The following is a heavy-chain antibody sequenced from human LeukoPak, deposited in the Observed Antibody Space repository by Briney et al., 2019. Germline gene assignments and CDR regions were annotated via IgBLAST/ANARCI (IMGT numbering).Heavy chain of an antibody. CDR2: MKQDGSEE. V-gene: IGHV3-7*01. CDR1: GFTFRNYW. J-gene: IGHJ4*02. CDR3: ARDPRGTGSAWSFDY. Sequence: GGSLRLSCAASGFTFRNYWMSWVRQAPGKGPEWVAKMKQDGSEESYVDSVKGRFTISRDNAENSLYLQMNSLRVEDTAVYYCARDPRGTGSAWSFDYWGQGTLVTVSS. D-gene: IGHD6-19*01.